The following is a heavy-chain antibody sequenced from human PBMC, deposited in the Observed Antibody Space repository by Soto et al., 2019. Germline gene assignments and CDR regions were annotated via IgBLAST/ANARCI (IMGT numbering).Heavy chain of an antibody. CDR3: EGGLPLAADY. CDR1: GYTFTSYA. J-gene: IGHJ4*02. V-gene: IGHV1-3*05. Sequence: QVQLVQSVAEEKKPGASVKVSCKASGYTFTSYAMHWVRKAPGQRLEWMGWINAGNGNTKYSQKFQGRVSITRDTSAGTAYMELSSMRSEDTAVYYGEGGLPLAADYWGKGPLVTVSS. CDR2: INAGNGNT.